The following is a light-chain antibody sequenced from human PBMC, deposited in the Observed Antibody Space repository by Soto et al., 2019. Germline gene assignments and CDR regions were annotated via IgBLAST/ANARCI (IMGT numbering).Light chain of an antibody. V-gene: IGLV1-44*01. J-gene: IGLJ2*01. CDR1: SSNIGSNT. Sequence: QSVLTQPPSASGTPGQRVTISCSGSSSNIGSNTVNWYQQLPGTAPKLLIYSNNQRPSGVPDRFSGSKSGTSASLAISGLQSEDEADYYCAAWDDSLNGPGFGGWTKLTVL. CDR2: SNN. CDR3: AAWDDSLNGPG.